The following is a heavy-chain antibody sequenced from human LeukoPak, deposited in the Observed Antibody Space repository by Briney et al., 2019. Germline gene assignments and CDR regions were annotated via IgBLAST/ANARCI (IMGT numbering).Heavy chain of an antibody. D-gene: IGHD4-23*01. CDR1: AGSISTYY. CDR3: ARGGNALDY. J-gene: IGHJ4*02. V-gene: IGHV4-59*01. CDR2: FYYTGST. Sequence: SETLSLTCTVSAGSISTYYWSWIRQPPGKGLDWIGSFYYTGSTNYNPSLRSRVTISLDTSKNQISLRLSSVTAADTAVYYCARGGNALDYWGQGTLVTVSS.